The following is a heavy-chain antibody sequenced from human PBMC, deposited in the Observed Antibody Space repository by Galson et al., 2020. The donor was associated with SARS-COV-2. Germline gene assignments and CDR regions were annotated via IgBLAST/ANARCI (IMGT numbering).Heavy chain of an antibody. Sequence: GGSLRLSCAVSGFTLSGYWMSWVRQAPGKGLEWVANIRQDETEKYYVDSVKGRFSISRDNARNSVYLQMNSLRVEDTAVYYCARAHLVVPAARTSYWSFDLWGRGTLVTVSS. V-gene: IGHV3-7*01. CDR1: GFTLSGYW. D-gene: IGHD2-15*01. CDR2: IRQDETEK. CDR3: ARAHLVVPAARTSYWSFDL. J-gene: IGHJ2*01.